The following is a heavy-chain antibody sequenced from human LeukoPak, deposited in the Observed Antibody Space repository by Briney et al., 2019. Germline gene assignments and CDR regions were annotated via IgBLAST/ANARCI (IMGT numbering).Heavy chain of an antibody. Sequence: SETLSLTCTVSGGSIRSYYWSWIRQPPGKGLECIGYISYSGSTNYNPSPKSRVTISVDTSKNQFSLNLSSVTAADTAVYYCARGGGYSGYDYWGQGTLVTVSS. J-gene: IGHJ4*02. V-gene: IGHV4-59*01. CDR3: ARGGGYSGYDY. CDR1: GGSIRSYY. D-gene: IGHD5-12*01. CDR2: ISYSGST.